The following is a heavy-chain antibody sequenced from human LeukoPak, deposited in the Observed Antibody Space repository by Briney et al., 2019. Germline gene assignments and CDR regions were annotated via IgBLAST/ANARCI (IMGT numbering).Heavy chain of an antibody. D-gene: IGHD6-19*01. J-gene: IGHJ4*02. Sequence: SETLSLTCAVYGGSFSGYYWCWIRQPPGKGLEWIGYIYYSGSTNYNPSLKSRVTISVDTSKSQFSLKLTSVTAADTAVYYCARVAVAAREYFDYWGQGTLVTVSS. CDR1: GGSFSGYY. CDR3: ARVAVAAREYFDY. CDR2: IYYSGST. V-gene: IGHV4-59*01.